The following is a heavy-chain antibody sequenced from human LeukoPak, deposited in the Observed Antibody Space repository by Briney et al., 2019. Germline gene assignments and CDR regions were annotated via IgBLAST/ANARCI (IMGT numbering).Heavy chain of an antibody. D-gene: IGHD2-15*01. J-gene: IGHJ4*02. CDR3: ARDPLFCSGGSCYLAYFDY. V-gene: IGHV3-7*01. CDR1: GFTFSSYW. Sequence: PGGSLRLSCAASGFTFSSYWMTWVRQAPGKGLEWVANIKQDGSEKYYVDSMKGRFTISRDNAKNLLYLQMNSLRAEDTAVYYCARDPLFCSGGSCYLAYFDYWGQGTLVTVSS. CDR2: IKQDGSEK.